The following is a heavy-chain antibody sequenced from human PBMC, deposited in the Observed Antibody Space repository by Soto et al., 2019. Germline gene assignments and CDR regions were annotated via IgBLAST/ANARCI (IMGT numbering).Heavy chain of an antibody. D-gene: IGHD3-16*01. CDR3: ARARGGSYPMLYYYYYMDV. Sequence: GGSLRLSCAASGFTFSSYWMSWVRQAPGKGLEWVANIKQDGSEKYYVDSVKGRFTISRDNAKNSLYLQMNSLRAEDTAVYYCARARGGSYPMLYYYYYMDVWGKGTTVTVSS. V-gene: IGHV3-7*01. J-gene: IGHJ6*03. CDR1: GFTFSSYW. CDR2: IKQDGSEK.